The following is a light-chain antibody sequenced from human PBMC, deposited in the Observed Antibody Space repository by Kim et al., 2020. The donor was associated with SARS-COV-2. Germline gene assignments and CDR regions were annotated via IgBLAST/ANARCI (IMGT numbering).Light chain of an antibody. J-gene: IGKJ2*03. Sequence: DIQMTQSPSSLSASVGDRVTITCRASQSINSYLNWYQQEPGKAPKLLIYIASSLQSGVPSRFSGSESGTHFTLTINSLQPEDFATYYCQQSYSTPYSFGQGTKLEI. CDR2: IAS. CDR3: QQSYSTPYS. CDR1: QSINSY. V-gene: IGKV1-39*01.